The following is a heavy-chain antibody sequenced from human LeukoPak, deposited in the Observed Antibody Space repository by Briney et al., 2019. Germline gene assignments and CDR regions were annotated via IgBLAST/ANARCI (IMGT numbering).Heavy chain of an antibody. Sequence: GGSLRLSCAASGLTFDDFGMSWVRQAPGKGLEWVSSINWNGGSTGYADSVKGRFTISRDNAKNSLYLQMNSLRAEDTAVYYCARDWFHAIDYWGQGTLVTVSS. V-gene: IGHV3-20*04. J-gene: IGHJ4*02. CDR2: INWNGGST. D-gene: IGHD2/OR15-2a*01. CDR1: GLTFDDFG. CDR3: ARDWFHAIDY.